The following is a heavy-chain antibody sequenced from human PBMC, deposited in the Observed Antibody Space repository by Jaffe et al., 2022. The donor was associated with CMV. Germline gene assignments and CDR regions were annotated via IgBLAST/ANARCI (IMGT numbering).Heavy chain of an antibody. J-gene: IGHJ6*02. D-gene: IGHD2-15*01. CDR3: ARDKVVVVTATPTYGMDV. CDR1: GYTFTSYY. V-gene: IGHV1-46*01. Sequence: QVQLVQSGAEVKKPGASVKVSCKASGYTFTSYYMHWVRQAPGQGLEWMGIINPSGGSTSYAQKFQGRVTMTRDTSTSTVYMELSSLRSEDTAVYYCARDKVVVVTATPTYGMDVWGQGTTVTVSS. CDR2: INPSGGST.